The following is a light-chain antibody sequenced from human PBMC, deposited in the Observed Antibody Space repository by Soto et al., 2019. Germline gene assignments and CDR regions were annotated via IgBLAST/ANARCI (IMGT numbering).Light chain of an antibody. CDR1: QRLVHSDGNTY. V-gene: IGKV2-24*01. CDR2: KIS. J-gene: IGKJ1*01. Sequence: DFVLTQTPLSSPVALGQPVSISCRSSQRLVHSDGNTYVNWLQQRPGQPPRLLIYKISNRLPGVPDRFSGSGAGTDFTLTISRVEAEDVGIYYCMQSTHFPRTFGQGTKVEIK. CDR3: MQSTHFPRT.